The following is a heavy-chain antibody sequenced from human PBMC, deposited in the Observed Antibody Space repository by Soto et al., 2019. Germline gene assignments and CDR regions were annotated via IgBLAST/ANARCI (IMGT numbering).Heavy chain of an antibody. Sequence: GGSLRLSCAASGFTFDDYAMHWVRQAPGKGLEWVSGISWNSGSIGYADSVKGRFTISRDNAKNSLYLQMNSLRAEDTALYYCAKGNIAVAGRPSSTFDYWGQGTLVTVSS. CDR1: GFTFDDYA. CDR3: AKGNIAVAGRPSSTFDY. J-gene: IGHJ4*02. V-gene: IGHV3-9*01. D-gene: IGHD6-19*01. CDR2: ISWNSGSI.